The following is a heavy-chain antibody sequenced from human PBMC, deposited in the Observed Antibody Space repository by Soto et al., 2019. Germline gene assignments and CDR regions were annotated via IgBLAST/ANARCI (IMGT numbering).Heavy chain of an antibody. CDR2: INGSGGST. Sequence: GGSLRGSCAASGCTFVDYDMSWVRQAPGKGLEWVSAINGSGGSTGYADSVKGRFTISRDNAKNSLYLQMNSLRAEDTALYYCARDSGYDFWSGYYTSRDDYYYGMDVWGQGTTVTVSS. CDR1: GCTFVDYD. CDR3: ARDSGYDFWSGYYTSRDDYYYGMDV. J-gene: IGHJ6*02. V-gene: IGHV3-20*04. D-gene: IGHD3-3*01.